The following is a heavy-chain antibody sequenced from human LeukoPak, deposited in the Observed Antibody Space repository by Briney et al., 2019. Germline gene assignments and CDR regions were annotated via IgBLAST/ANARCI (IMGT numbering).Heavy chain of an antibody. CDR2: ISGNGDNT. CDR3: ARDRGGSYSAIDY. D-gene: IGHD1-26*01. V-gene: IGHV3-23*01. Sequence: GGSLGLSCAASGFTFSSYAMSWVRQSPGKGLEWVSGISGNGDNTYYADSVKGRFTISRDNAKNSLYPQMNSLRAEDTAVYYCARDRGGSYSAIDYWGQGTLVTVSS. CDR1: GFTFSSYA. J-gene: IGHJ4*02.